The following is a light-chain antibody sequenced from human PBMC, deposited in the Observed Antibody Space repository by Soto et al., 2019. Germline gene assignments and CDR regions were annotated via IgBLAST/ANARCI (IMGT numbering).Light chain of an antibody. CDR2: GAS. V-gene: IGKV3-15*01. Sequence: EIVLTQSPATLAVSPWEGATLSCRASQTINNNLAWYQQKPGQAPRLLIYGASRRATGVPARFSGSGSGTEFTLTISSLQSEDFAVYYCQHYNNGPRFGQGTKVDI. CDR3: QHYNNGPR. CDR1: QTINNN. J-gene: IGKJ1*01.